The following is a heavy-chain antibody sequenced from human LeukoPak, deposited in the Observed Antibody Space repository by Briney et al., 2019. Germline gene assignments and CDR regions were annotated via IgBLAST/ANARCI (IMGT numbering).Heavy chain of an antibody. D-gene: IGHD3-16*01. J-gene: IGHJ4*02. CDR3: ASSDYVWGSFLFDY. CDR1: GYTFTGYY. V-gene: IGHV1-2*02. Sequence: ASVKVSCKASGYTFTGYYMHWVRQAPGQGLEWMGWINPNSGGTNYAQKFQGRVTMTRDTSISTAYMELSRLRSDDTAVYYCASSDYVWGSFLFDYWGQGTLVTVSS. CDR2: INPNSGGT.